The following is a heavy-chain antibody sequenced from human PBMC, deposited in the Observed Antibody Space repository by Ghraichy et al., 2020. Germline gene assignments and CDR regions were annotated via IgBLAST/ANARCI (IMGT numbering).Heavy chain of an antibody. D-gene: IGHD1-7*01. CDR3: ARGRNWNYDYFLRLTNWFDP. V-gene: IGHV4-34*01. CDR2: INHSGST. J-gene: IGHJ5*02. CDR1: GGSFSGYY. Sequence: SETLSLTCAVYGGSFSGYYWSWIRQPPGKGLEWIGEINHSGSTNYNPSLKSRVTISVDTSKNQFSLKLSSVTAADTAVYYCARGRNWNYDYFLRLTNWFDPWGQGTLVTVSS.